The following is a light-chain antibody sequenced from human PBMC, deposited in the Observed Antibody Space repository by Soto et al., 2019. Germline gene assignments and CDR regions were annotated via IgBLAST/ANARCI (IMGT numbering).Light chain of an antibody. CDR1: QSISSW. CDR3: QQYISYSPDT. CDR2: DAS. Sequence: DIQMTQSPSTLSASVGDRVTITCRASQSISSWLAWYQQKPGKAPKLLIYDASSLESGVPSRFSGSGSGTEFTLNISSLQPDDFATYYCQQYISYSPDTFGPGTKVDIK. V-gene: IGKV1-5*01. J-gene: IGKJ3*01.